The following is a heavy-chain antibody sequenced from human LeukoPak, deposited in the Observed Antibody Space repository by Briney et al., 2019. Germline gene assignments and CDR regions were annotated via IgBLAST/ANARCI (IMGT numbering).Heavy chain of an antibody. Sequence: GGSLRLSCAASGFTFSSYSMNWVRQAPGKGLEWVSYISSSGSTEYYADSVKGRFTISRDNAKNSLYLQMISLRAEDTALYYCARVEGFIDYWGQGTLVTVSS. CDR2: ISSSGSTE. CDR3: ARVEGFIDY. J-gene: IGHJ4*02. CDR1: GFTFSSYS. D-gene: IGHD3-16*02. V-gene: IGHV3-48*04.